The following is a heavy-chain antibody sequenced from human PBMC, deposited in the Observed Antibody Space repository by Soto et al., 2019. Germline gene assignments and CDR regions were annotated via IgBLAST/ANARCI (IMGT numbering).Heavy chain of an antibody. CDR2: ISYDGNVK. J-gene: IGHJ4*02. CDR3: ARAGGTTVTGLWHFDS. CDR1: GFSFSNHG. D-gene: IGHD4-17*01. V-gene: IGHV3-30*03. Sequence: GGSLRLSCAASGFSFSNHGMQWVRQAPGKGLEWVAVISYDGNVKYYADSVKCRFIISRYNSKKTLYLEMNSLITEDTAVYYCARAGGTTVTGLWHFDSWGQGTLVTVSS.